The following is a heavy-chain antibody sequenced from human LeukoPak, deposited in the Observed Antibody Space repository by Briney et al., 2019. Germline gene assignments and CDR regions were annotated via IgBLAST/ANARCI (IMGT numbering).Heavy chain of an antibody. V-gene: IGHV4-34*01. Sequence: PSETLSLTCAVYGGSFSGYYWSWIRQPPGKGLEWIGEINHSGSTNYNPSLKSRVTISVDTSKNQFSLKLSSVTAADTAVYYCARVGGGWYGIDYWGQGTLVTVSS. CDR3: ARVGGGWYGIDY. CDR2: INHSGST. J-gene: IGHJ4*02. D-gene: IGHD6-19*01. CDR1: GGSFSGYY.